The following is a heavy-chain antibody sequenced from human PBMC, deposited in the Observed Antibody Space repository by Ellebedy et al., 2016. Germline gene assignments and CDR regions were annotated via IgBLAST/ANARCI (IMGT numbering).Heavy chain of an antibody. V-gene: IGHV5-51*01. CDR2: IYPGDSDT. D-gene: IGHD6-6*01. CDR3: ARQHGTAARRAFDI. Sequence: KVSXXGSGYTFTSYWIGWVRQMPGKGLEWMGIIYPGDSDTRYSPSFQGQVTISADKSISTAYLQWSSLKASDTAMYYCARQHGTAARRAFDIWGQGTMVTVSS. J-gene: IGHJ3*02. CDR1: GYTFTSYW.